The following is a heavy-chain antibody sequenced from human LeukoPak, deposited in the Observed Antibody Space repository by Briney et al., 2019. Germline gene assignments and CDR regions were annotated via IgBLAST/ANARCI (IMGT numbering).Heavy chain of an antibody. D-gene: IGHD2-21*02. CDR1: GYSFSNYW. CDR3: ARRAYCGGDCYVDY. CDR2: IYPGDSDT. V-gene: IGHV5-51*01. J-gene: IGHJ4*02. Sequence: KSGESLKISCKGSGYSFSNYWIGWVRQMPGKGLEWMGIIYPGDSDTRYSPSFEGQDTISADKSISTAYLQWSSLKASDTAMYYCARRAYCGGDCYVDYWGQGTLVTVSS.